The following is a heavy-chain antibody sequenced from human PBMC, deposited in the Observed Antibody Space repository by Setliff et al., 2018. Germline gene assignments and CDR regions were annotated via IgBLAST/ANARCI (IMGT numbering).Heavy chain of an antibody. CDR3: ASRSGVVEDPPRQVILDDGFDI. J-gene: IGHJ3*02. CDR2: IYYSGST. CDR1: GGSISSGGYY. D-gene: IGHD2-15*01. V-gene: IGHV4-31*03. Sequence: SETLSLTCTVSGGSISSGGYYWSWIRQHPGKGLEWIGYIYYSGSTYYNPSLKSRVTISVDTSKNQFSLKVTSVTAADTAVYYCASRSGVVEDPPRQVILDDGFDIWGQGTMVTVSS.